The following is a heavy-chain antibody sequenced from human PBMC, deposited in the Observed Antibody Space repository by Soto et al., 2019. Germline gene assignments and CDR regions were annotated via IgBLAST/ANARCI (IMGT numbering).Heavy chain of an antibody. V-gene: IGHV5-51*01. CDR1: GESETTYW. CDR3: ARVTMVRGVLPLAY. J-gene: IGHJ4*02. CDR2: IYPGDSDA. D-gene: IGHD3-10*01. Sequence: GQSVKISGKRSGESETTYWTGWVGQTPGQGLEWMGTIYPGDSDARSSPPLQGQVTISVDKSITTSYLHSSSPKTSHTAMYYCARVTMVRGVLPLAYWGQGTLVAVSS.